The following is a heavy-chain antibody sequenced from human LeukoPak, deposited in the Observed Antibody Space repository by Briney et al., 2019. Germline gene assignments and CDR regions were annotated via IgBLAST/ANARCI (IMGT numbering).Heavy chain of an antibody. CDR2: INWNGGST. J-gene: IGHJ4*02. Sequence: GGSLRLSCAASGFTFDDYGMSWVRHAPGKGLEWVSGINWNGGSTVYADSVKGRFTISRDNAKNSLYLQMNSLRAEDTAVYYCARVRDDTNEGYPDYWGQGTLVTVSS. CDR1: GFTFDDYG. CDR3: ARVRDDTNEGYPDY. V-gene: IGHV3-20*04. D-gene: IGHD5-12*01.